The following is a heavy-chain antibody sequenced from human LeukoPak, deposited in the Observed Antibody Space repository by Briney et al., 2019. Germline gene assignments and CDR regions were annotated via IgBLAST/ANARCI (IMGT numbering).Heavy chain of an antibody. Sequence: SETLSLTCTVSGGSISSYYWSWIRQPPGKGLEWIGYIYYSGSTNYNPSLKSRVTISVDTSKNQFSLKLSSVTAADAAVYYCAGTPNWFDPWGQGTLVTVSS. V-gene: IGHV4-59*01. J-gene: IGHJ5*02. CDR2: IYYSGST. CDR1: GGSISSYY. D-gene: IGHD2-15*01. CDR3: AGTPNWFDP.